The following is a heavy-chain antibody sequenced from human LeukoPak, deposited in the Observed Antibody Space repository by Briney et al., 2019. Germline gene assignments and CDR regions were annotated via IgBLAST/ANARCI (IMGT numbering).Heavy chain of an antibody. J-gene: IGHJ4*02. Sequence: PGGSLRLSCAASGFSFSTYSMNWVRQAPGKGLEWVSYIVGSSSTIYYADSVKGRFTISRDNAKNSLYLQMDSLRAEDTAVYYCATDSPETAAFDYWGQGTLVPVSS. D-gene: IGHD1-1*01. CDR1: GFSFSTYS. V-gene: IGHV3-48*04. CDR3: ATDSPETAAFDY. CDR2: IVGSSSTI.